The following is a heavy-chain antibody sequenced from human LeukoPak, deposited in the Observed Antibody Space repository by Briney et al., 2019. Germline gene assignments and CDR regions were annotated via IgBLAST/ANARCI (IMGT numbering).Heavy chain of an antibody. D-gene: IGHD6-6*01. Sequence: PGGSLRLSCAASGFTFSSYSMNWVRQAPGKGLEWVSSISSSSSYIYYADSVKGRFTISRDNAKNSLYLQMNSLRAEDTAVYYCARSRIAARPAPSYFDYWGQGTLVTVSS. CDR1: GFTFSSYS. CDR3: ARSRIAARPAPSYFDY. V-gene: IGHV3-21*01. J-gene: IGHJ4*02. CDR2: ISSSSSYI.